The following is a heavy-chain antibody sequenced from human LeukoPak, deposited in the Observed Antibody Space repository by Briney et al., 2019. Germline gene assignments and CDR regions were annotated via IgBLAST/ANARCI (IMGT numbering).Heavy chain of an antibody. Sequence: PGGSLRLSCAASGFTFSSYGMHWVRQAPGKGLEWVAFIRYDGSNKYYADSVKGRFTISRDNSKNTLYLQMNSLRAEDTAVYYCAKPPLIAAAGTEKYFQHWGQGTLVTVSS. CDR1: GFTFSSYG. V-gene: IGHV3-30*02. J-gene: IGHJ1*01. CDR2: IRYDGSNK. CDR3: AKPPLIAAAGTEKYFQH. D-gene: IGHD6-13*01.